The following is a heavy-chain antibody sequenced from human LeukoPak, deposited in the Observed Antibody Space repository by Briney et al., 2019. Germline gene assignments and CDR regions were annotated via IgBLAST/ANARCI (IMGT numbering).Heavy chain of an antibody. CDR3: AREWQGGIAAAGTRIEGDY. D-gene: IGHD6-13*01. Sequence: GGSLRLSCEASGFTFSSYFMAWVRQAPGKGLEWVANIKQDGSEKNYVDSVKGRFTISRDNAENSLFLQMNSLRVEDTAVYYCAREWQGGIAAAGTRIEGDYWGQGTLVAVSS. CDR2: IKQDGSEK. CDR1: GFTFSSYF. V-gene: IGHV3-7*01. J-gene: IGHJ4*02.